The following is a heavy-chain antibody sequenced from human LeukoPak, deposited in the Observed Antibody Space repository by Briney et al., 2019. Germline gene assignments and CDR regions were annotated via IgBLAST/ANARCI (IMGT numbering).Heavy chain of an antibody. J-gene: IGHJ4*02. CDR1: GFTFSSYS. V-gene: IGHV3-21*01. CDR3: ARDISPPPYFDY. Sequence: PGGSLRLSXAASGFTFSSYSMNWVRQAPGKGLEWVSSISSRSSYIYYADSVKGRFTISRDNAKNSLYLQMNSLRAEDTAVYYCARDISPPPYFDYWGQGTLVTVSS. CDR2: ISSRSSYI.